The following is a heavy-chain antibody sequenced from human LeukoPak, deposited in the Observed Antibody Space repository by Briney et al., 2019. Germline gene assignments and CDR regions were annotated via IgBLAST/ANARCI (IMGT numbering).Heavy chain of an antibody. J-gene: IGHJ6*02. CDR3: ARDLSSGTVNYYYYGMDV. CDR2: ISAYNGNT. D-gene: IGHD6-19*01. V-gene: IGHV1-18*01. CDR1: GYTFTSYG. Sequence: ASVKVSCKASGYTFTSYGISWVRQAPGQGLEWMGWISAYNGNTNYAQKLQGRVTMTTDTSTSTAYMELRSLRSDDTAVYYCARDLSSGTVNYYYYGMDVWGQGTTVTVSS.